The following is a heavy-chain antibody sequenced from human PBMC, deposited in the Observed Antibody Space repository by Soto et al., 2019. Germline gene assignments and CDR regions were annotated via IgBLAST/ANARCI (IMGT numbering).Heavy chain of an antibody. Sequence: ASVKVSCKSSGYTFTGYYMHWVRQAPGQGLEWMGWINPNSGGTNYAQKFQGRVTMTRDTSISTAYMELSRLRSDDTAVYYCARVGWNYYYGMDVWGQGTTVTVSS. V-gene: IGHV1-2*02. J-gene: IGHJ6*02. D-gene: IGHD6-19*01. CDR1: GYTFTGYY. CDR2: INPNSGGT. CDR3: ARVGWNYYYGMDV.